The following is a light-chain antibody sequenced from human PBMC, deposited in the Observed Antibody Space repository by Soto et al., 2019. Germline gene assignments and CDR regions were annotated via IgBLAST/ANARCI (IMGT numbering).Light chain of an antibody. Sequence: AIQMTQSPSSLSASVGDRVTITCRASQGIGNDLGWYQQKPGKAPNFLIYAATTLQSGVPSRFSGSGSGTDFTLTISSLHPEDFTPYYCLQAYNFPWTFGQGTKVESK. J-gene: IGKJ1*01. CDR2: AAT. V-gene: IGKV1-6*01. CDR3: LQAYNFPWT. CDR1: QGIGND.